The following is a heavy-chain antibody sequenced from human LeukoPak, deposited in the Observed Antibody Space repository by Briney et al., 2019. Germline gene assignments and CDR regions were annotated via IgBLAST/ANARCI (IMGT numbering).Heavy chain of an antibody. Sequence: SETLSLTCTVSGDSISKSTYYWAWIRQPPGKGLEWIGSVYYGRSPYFNPSLESRATISVDTSKNHFSLKMSSVTAADTAVYYCARSSGTGTFSYWGQGTLVTVSS. CDR1: GDSISKSTYY. CDR2: VYYGRSP. J-gene: IGHJ4*02. CDR3: ARSSGTGTFSY. D-gene: IGHD6-25*01. V-gene: IGHV4-39*02.